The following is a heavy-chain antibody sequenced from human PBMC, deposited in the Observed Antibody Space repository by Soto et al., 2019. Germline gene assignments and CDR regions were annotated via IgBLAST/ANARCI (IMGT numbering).Heavy chain of an antibody. J-gene: IGHJ5*02. CDR3: AADHGNGIAAEGYNWFDP. D-gene: IGHD6-13*01. CDR1: GFTFTSSA. CDR2: IVVGSGNT. Sequence: GASVKVSCKASGFTFTSSAVQWVRQARGQRLEWIGWIVVGSGNTNYAQKFQERVTITRDMSTSTAYMELSSLRSEDTAVYYCAADHGNGIAAEGYNWFDPWGQGTLVTVSS. V-gene: IGHV1-58*01.